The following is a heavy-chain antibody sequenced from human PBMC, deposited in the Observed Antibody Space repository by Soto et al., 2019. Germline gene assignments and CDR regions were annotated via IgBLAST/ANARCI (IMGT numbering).Heavy chain of an antibody. J-gene: IGHJ5*02. CDR3: ATLVAKYGSSSGRFDP. CDR1: GGSIRSTTYY. CDR2: LYFTGST. Sequence: SETLSLTCTVSGGSIRSTTYYWAYIRQPPGKGLEWIGSLYFTGSTYYNPSLKSRLTISVDTSKNQFSLKLTSVTAADTAVYYCATLVAKYGSSSGRFDPWGQGTLVTVSS. D-gene: IGHD6-6*01. V-gene: IGHV4-39*01.